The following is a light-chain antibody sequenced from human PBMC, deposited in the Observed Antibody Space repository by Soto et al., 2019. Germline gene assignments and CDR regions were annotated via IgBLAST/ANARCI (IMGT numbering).Light chain of an antibody. Sequence: DIVMTQSPLSLPVTPGEPASISCRSSQSLLHSNGYNYLDWYLQKPGQSPQLLIYLGSNRASGVPDRFSGSVSGTDFTLKISRVEAEDVWVYYCMQALQTITFGQGTRLEIK. V-gene: IGKV2-28*01. J-gene: IGKJ5*01. CDR1: QSLLHSNGYNY. CDR2: LGS. CDR3: MQALQTIT.